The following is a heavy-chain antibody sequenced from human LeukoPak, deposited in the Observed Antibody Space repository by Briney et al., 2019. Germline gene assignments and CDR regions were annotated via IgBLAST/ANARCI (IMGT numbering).Heavy chain of an antibody. CDR1: GGSISSSSYY. Sequence: PSETLSLTCTVSGGSISSSSYYWGWIRQPPGKGLEWIGSIYYSGSTYYNPSLKSRVTISVDTSKNQFSLKLSSVTAADTAVYYCARERYYYGSGSYTRYYGMDVWGQGTTVTVSS. CDR2: IYYSGST. D-gene: IGHD3-10*01. J-gene: IGHJ6*02. V-gene: IGHV4-39*07. CDR3: ARERYYYGSGSYTRYYGMDV.